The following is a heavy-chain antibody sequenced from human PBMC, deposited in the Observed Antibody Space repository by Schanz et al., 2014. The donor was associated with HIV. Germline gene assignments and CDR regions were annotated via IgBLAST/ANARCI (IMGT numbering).Heavy chain of an antibody. CDR2: IYHSGST. Sequence: QLQLQESGPGLVKPSQTLSLTCTVSGGSITSGNYYWSWIRQLPGKDLEWIGCIYHSGSTYNSASPLKNPALKSRVTISLDTSKNQFSLKLSSVTAADTAVYYCARGSRWNINWFDPWGQGTLVTVSS. J-gene: IGHJ5*02. D-gene: IGHD1-1*01. CDR1: GGSITSGNYY. V-gene: IGHV4-30-4*01. CDR3: ARGSRWNINWFDP.